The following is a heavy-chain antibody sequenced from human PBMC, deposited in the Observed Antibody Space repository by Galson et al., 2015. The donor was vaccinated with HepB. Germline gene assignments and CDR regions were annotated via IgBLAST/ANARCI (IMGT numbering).Heavy chain of an antibody. J-gene: IGHJ4*02. Sequence: SLRLSCAASGFTCSSSIMNWVRQAPGKGLEWVSYISISSSTIYYADSVKGRFTISRDNAKNSLYLQMNSLRDDDTAVYYCATVRGYSYGYDYWGQGTLVTVSS. CDR2: ISISSSTI. CDR3: ATVRGYSYGYDY. V-gene: IGHV3-48*02. CDR1: GFTCSSSI. D-gene: IGHD5-18*01.